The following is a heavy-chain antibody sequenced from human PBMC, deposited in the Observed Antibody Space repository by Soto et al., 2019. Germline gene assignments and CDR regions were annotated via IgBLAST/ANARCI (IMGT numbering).Heavy chain of an antibody. CDR3: AHSKGSGRWVAARRGGHFDY. V-gene: IGHV2-5*02. CDR1: GFSLSTSGVG. Sequence: SGPTLVKPTQTLTLTCTFSGFSLSTSGVGVGWIRQPPGKALEWLALIYWDDDKRYSPSLKSRLTITKDTSKNQVVLTMTNMDTVDTATYYCAHSKGSGRWVAARRGGHFDYWGQGTLVTVSS. CDR2: IYWDDDK. D-gene: IGHD6-6*01. J-gene: IGHJ4*02.